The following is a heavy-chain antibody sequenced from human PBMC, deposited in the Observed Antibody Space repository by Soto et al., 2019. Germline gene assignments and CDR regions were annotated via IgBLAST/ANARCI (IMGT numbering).Heavy chain of an antibody. V-gene: IGHV1-69*06. CDR3: ASPGYYDFWSGLYYFDY. CDR1: GGTFSSYA. D-gene: IGHD3-3*01. Sequence: SVKVSCKASGGTFSSYAISWVRQAPVQGLEWMGGIIPIFGTANYAQKFQGRVTITADKSTTTAYMELSRLRSEDTAVYYCASPGYYDFWSGLYYFDYWGQGTLVTVSS. CDR2: IIPIFGTA. J-gene: IGHJ4*02.